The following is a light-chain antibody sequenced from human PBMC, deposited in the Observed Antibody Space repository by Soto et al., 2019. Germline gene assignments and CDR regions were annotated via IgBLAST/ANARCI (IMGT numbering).Light chain of an antibody. CDR1: QSLLHSNGYNY. CDR2: LGS. J-gene: IGKJ5*01. Sequence: DIVMTQSPLSLPVTPGEPASISCRSSQSLLHSNGYNYLDWYVQKAGQSPQLLIHLGSNRASGVPDRFSGSGSGIDFTLKSSRVEAEDVGVYYCMQGLQPPVFGQGTRLDI. CDR3: MQGLQPPV. V-gene: IGKV2-28*01.